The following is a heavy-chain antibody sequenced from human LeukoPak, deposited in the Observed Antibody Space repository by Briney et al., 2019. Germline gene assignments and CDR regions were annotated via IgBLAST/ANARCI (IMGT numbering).Heavy chain of an antibody. V-gene: IGHV3-23*01. CDR2: ISGDGTRT. CDR3: AKWPEGAMDYFDY. CDR1: GFSFSSYA. Sequence: GGSLRLSCAASGFSFSSYAMTWARQAPVKGLEWVSAISGDGTRTYYADSVKGRFTISRDNSKDTLYLEMSSLRVEDTAIYYCAKWPEGAMDYFDYWGQGTLVTVSS. D-gene: IGHD3-16*01. J-gene: IGHJ4*02.